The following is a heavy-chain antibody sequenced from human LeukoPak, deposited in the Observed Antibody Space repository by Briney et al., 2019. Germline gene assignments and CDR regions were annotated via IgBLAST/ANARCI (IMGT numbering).Heavy chain of an antibody. V-gene: IGHV4-59*08. Sequence: SETLSLTCTVSGGSISSYFWSWIRQPPGKGLEWIGYIYVSGNSNYNPSLKSRVSISLDTSKNQVSLTLTSVTAADTVVYYCARHPFSSPFDHWGQGTLVAVSS. CDR2: IYVSGNS. D-gene: IGHD2/OR15-2a*01. J-gene: IGHJ4*02. CDR1: GGSISSYF. CDR3: ARHPFSSPFDH.